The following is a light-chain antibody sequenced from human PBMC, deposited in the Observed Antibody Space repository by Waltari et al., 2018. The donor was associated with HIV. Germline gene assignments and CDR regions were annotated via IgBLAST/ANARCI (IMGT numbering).Light chain of an antibody. J-gene: IGLJ2*01. CDR1: TLRKYY. CDR2: GKN. Sequence: SSELTQDPAVSVALGQTVTIACLGDTLRKYYASWYRLRPGQAPQLLVYGKNSRPSASPDRFSASRAGNTAFLTITGARAEDEADYYCACWDRSGDYILFGGGTSLTGL. CDR3: ACWDRSGDYIL. V-gene: IGLV3-19*01.